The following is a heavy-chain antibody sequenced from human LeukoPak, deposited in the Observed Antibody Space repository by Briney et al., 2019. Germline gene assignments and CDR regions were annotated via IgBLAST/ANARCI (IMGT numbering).Heavy chain of an antibody. CDR1: GYTFTSYY. J-gene: IGHJ3*02. D-gene: IGHD3-10*01. CDR3: ARDVRPGNAFDI. Sequence: ASVKVSCKASGYTFTSYYMHWVRQAPGQGLEWMGIINPSGGSTSYAQKFQDRVTMTRDTSTSTVYMELSSLRSEDTAVYYCARDVRPGNAFDIWGQGTMVTVSS. CDR2: INPSGGST. V-gene: IGHV1-46*03.